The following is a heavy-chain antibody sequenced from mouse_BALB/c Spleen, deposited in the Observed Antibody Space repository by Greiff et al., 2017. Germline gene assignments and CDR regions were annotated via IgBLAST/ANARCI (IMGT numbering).Heavy chain of an antibody. J-gene: IGHJ4*01. V-gene: IGHV3-8*02. CDR2: ISYSGST. CDR3: ARGGKNNYAMDY. CDR1: GDSITSGY. Sequence: EVMLVESGPSLVKPSQTLSLTCSVTGDSITSGYWNWIRKFPGNKLEYMGYISYSGSTYYNPSLKSRISITRDTSKNQYYLQLNSVTTEDTATYYCARGGKNNYAMDYWGQGTSVTVSS.